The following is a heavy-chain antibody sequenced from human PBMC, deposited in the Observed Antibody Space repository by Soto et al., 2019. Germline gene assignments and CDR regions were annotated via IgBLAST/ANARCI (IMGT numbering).Heavy chain of an antibody. CDR1: GFTSGTYA. V-gene: IGHV3-23*01. J-gene: IGHJ3*01. CDR3: AKDYVTVTPKYSSLSEV. CDR2: ISETSRAT. Sequence: DVQLLESGGRLVQPGGSLTVSCAASGFTSGTYAITWVRQAPGKGLEWVSAISETSRATYYADSVRGRFIISRDISKNTVYLQMNSLRAEDTAIYYCAKDYVTVTPKYSSLSEVWGQGTMVTGSS. D-gene: IGHD6-6*01.